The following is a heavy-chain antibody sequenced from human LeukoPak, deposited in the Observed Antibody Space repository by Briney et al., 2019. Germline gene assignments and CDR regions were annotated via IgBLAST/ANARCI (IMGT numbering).Heavy chain of an antibody. CDR1: GGCFSGYY. CDR2: TNHTGRT. Sequence: SETLCLTFSVYGGCFSGYYWTWIPQPPGKGLEMIGETNHTGRTNYTPSLKSPVTISVDTSQLQFSLKLRSVTAADTAVYYCARRRAGYSSSWYFPWGQGTLVTVSS. CDR3: ARRRAGYSSSWYFP. D-gene: IGHD6-13*01. V-gene: IGHV4-34*01. J-gene: IGHJ4*02.